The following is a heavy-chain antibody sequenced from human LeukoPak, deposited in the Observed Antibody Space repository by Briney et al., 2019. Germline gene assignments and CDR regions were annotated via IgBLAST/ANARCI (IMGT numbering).Heavy chain of an antibody. J-gene: IGHJ4*02. CDR3: ARVLGLILSVLGY. CDR1: GHTFTSYA. CDR2: INAGNGNT. D-gene: IGHD2-15*01. V-gene: IGHV1-3*01. Sequence: ASVKVSCKASGHTFTSYAMHWVRQAPGQRLEWMGWINAGNGNTKYSQKFQGRVTITRDTSASTAYMELSSLRSEDTAVYYCARVLGLILSVLGYWGQGTLVTVSS.